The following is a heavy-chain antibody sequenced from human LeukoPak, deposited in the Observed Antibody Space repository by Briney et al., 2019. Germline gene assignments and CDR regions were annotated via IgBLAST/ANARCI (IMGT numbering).Heavy chain of an antibody. V-gene: IGHV4-61*02. D-gene: IGHD3-10*01. CDR2: ISSSGST. Sequence: SETLSLTCTVSGDSISSGDYYWSWIRQPAGKGLEWIGRISSSGSTYYNPSLKSRVTISVDTSKKQFSLKLSSVTAADTAVFYCARSGSGSPNLYWGQGTLVTVSS. J-gene: IGHJ4*02. CDR1: GDSISSGDYY. CDR3: ARSGSGSPNLY.